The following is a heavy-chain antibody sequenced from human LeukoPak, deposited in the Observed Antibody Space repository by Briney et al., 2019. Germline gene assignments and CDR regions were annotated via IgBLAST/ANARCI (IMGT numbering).Heavy chain of an antibody. D-gene: IGHD2-15*01. Sequence: GGSLRLSCAASGFTFRSYAMSWVRQAPGKGLEWVSAISGSSTTYYADSVKGRFTISRDNSKNTLYLQMISLRAEDTAVYYCAKSKEDCCGSFDPWGQGTLVTVSS. CDR1: GFTFRSYA. CDR2: ISGSSTT. J-gene: IGHJ5*02. V-gene: IGHV3-23*01. CDR3: AKSKEDCCGSFDP.